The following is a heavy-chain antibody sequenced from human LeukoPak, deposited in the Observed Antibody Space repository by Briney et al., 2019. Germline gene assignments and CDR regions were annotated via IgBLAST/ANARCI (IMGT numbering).Heavy chain of an antibody. CDR1: GGSISSSNW. Sequence: PSGTLSLTCAVSGGSISSSNWWSWVRQPPGTGLEWIGEIYHSGSTNYNPSLKSRVTISVDKSKNQFSLKLSSVNPADTAVYYCARGSSGWYWFDPWGQGTLVTVSS. J-gene: IGHJ5*02. CDR2: IYHSGST. D-gene: IGHD6-19*01. CDR3: ARGSSGWYWFDP. V-gene: IGHV4-4*02.